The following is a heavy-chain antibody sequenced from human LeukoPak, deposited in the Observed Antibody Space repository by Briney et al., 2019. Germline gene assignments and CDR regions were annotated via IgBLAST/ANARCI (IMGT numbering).Heavy chain of an antibody. D-gene: IGHD3-9*01. CDR1: GYSISSNYY. CDR2: IAFGGNT. CDR3: ARPLVQVVFDS. J-gene: IGHJ4*02. Sequence: SETLSLTCSVSGYSISSNYYWGWIRQPPGKGLEWIASIAFGGNTYYNPSLKSRVTIFVDTSTNQFSLRLSSVTATDTAVYYCARPLVQVVFDSWGLGTMVIVSS. V-gene: IGHV4-39*01.